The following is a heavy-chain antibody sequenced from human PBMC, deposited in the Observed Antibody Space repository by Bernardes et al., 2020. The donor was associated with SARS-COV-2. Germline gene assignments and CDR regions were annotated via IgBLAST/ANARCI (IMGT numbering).Heavy chain of an antibody. D-gene: IGHD3-10*01. CDR1: GGSFINYY. J-gene: IGHJ3*02. CDR3: ARDRLKYYYPSGRTSVSKSLDI. V-gene: IGHV4-34*01. CDR2: INHGGST. Sequence: SETLSLTCAVYGGSFINYYWSWIRQPPGKGLEWIGEINHGGSTNYNPSLKSRVTISVDTSKNQFSLKLSSVTAADTALYYCARDRLKYYYPSGRTSVSKSLDIWGQGTTVTVSS.